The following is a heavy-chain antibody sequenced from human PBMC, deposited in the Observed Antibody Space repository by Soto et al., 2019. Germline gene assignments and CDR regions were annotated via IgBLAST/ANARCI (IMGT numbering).Heavy chain of an antibody. D-gene: IGHD5-12*01. CDR3: ARDNMCRATIPRYYYYYYGMDV. V-gene: IGHV4-59*01. CDR1: CGSIISYY. J-gene: IGHJ6*02. Sequence: SETLSLTCTFSCGSIISYYWSWIRQPPGKGREWIGYIYYSGSTTCTPSLKSRVTISVDTSKNQFSLKLSSVTAADTAVYYCARDNMCRATIPRYYYYYYGMDVWGQGTTVTVSS. CDR2: IYYSGST.